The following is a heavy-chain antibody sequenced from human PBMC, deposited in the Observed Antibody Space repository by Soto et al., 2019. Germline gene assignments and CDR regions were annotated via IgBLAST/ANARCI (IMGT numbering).Heavy chain of an antibody. J-gene: IGHJ5*02. CDR1: GGSISSPDYY. Sequence: PSETLSLTCSVSGGSISSPDYYWSWIRQSPGKGLEWIGYSYYTGSSFYNPSLKSRVTISLDTSKNQFSLKLSSVTAADTAVYYCARSVFPWGQGTLVTVSS. CDR2: SYYTGSS. V-gene: IGHV4-31*03. CDR3: ARSVFP.